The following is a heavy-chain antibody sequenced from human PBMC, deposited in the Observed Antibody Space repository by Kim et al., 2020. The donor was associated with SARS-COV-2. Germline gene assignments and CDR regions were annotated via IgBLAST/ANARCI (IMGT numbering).Heavy chain of an antibody. CDR3: ARDLSLYRGSSSDCWFDP. J-gene: IGHJ5*02. D-gene: IGHD6-6*01. CDR2: INTNTGNP. CDR1: GYTFTSYA. V-gene: IGHV7-4-1*02. Sequence: ASVKVSCKASGYTFTSYAMNWVRQAPGQGLEWMGWINTNTGNPTYAQGFTGRFVFSLDTSVSTAYLQISSLKAEDTAVYYCARDLSLYRGSSSDCWFDPWGQGTLVTVSS.